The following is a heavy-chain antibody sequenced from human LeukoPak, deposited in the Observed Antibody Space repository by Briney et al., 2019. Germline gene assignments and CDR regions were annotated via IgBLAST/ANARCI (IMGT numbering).Heavy chain of an antibody. CDR2: INKDGSAT. CDR1: GFTFDAYA. D-gene: IGHD1-26*01. Sequence: GGSLRLSCEASGFTFDAYAMHWVRQAPGKGLEWVSLINKDGSATYYADSVKGRFTISRDNSKNSLYLQMNSLRSGDTALYYCATWAFYHSLDVWGQGTTVTVSS. V-gene: IGHV3-43*02. CDR3: ATWAFYHSLDV. J-gene: IGHJ6*02.